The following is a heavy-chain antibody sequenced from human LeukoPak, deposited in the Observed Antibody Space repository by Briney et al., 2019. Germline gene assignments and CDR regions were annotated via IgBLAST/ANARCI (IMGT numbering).Heavy chain of an antibody. CDR2: IFYSGDT. V-gene: IGHV4-39*01. D-gene: IGHD6-13*01. CDR3: ARHHRYSSFPWYMDV. J-gene: IGHJ6*03. Sequence: SETLSLTCTVSGGSISNSGYFWGWIRQPPGKGLEWVRSIFYSGDTYYNPSLKSRVTISVDTSKNQFSLKLSSVTAADTAVYYCARHHRYSSFPWYMDVWGKGTTVTVSS. CDR1: GGSISNSGYF.